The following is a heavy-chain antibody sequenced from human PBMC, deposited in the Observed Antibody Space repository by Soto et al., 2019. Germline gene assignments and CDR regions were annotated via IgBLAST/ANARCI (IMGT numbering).Heavy chain of an antibody. CDR3: ARDLGSSSWYYYYGMDV. V-gene: IGHV4-30-4*01. CDR1: GGSISSGDYY. CDR2: IYYSGST. Sequence: SETLSLTCTVSGGSISSGDYYWSWIRQPPGKGLEWIGYIYYSGSTYYNPSLKSRVTISVDTSKNQFSLKLSSVTAADTAVYYCARDLGSSSWYYYYGMDVWGQVTKVTVSS. D-gene: IGHD6-13*01. J-gene: IGHJ6*02.